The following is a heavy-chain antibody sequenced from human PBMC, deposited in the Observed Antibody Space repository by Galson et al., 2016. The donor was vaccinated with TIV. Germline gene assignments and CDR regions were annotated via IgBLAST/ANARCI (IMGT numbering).Heavy chain of an antibody. V-gene: IGHV2-5*01. Sequence: PALVKPTQTLTLTCTFSEISLSSSGVGVGWIRQPPGKALEWLALIYYNNEKRYSPSLNNRLTITRDTSKNQAVLTMTNMGAVDTGTYYCARYFYGSGSSPHFDYWGQGTLVTVSS. CDR3: ARYFYGSGSSPHFDY. J-gene: IGHJ4*02. CDR1: EISLSSSGVG. CDR2: IYYNNEK. D-gene: IGHD3-10*01.